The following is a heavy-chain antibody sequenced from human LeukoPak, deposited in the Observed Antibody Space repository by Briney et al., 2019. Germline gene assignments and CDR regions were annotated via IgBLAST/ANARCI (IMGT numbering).Heavy chain of an antibody. J-gene: IGHJ4*02. CDR3: ARVRYNSGYIFDY. CDR2: IGGGGSPI. Sequence: GGSLRLSCAASGFTFSNYPMNWVRQAPGKGLEWVSYIGGGGSPIYYADSVRGRFSISRDNAKNSLYLQMSSLRAEDTAVYYCARVRYNSGYIFDYWGQGALVTVSS. D-gene: IGHD5-18*01. CDR1: GFTFSNYP. V-gene: IGHV3-48*03.